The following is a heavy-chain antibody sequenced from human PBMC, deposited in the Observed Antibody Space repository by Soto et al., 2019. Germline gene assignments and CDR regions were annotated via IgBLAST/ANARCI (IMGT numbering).Heavy chain of an antibody. CDR1: GWTFSSYA. J-gene: IGHJ6*01. D-gene: IGHD6-19*01. V-gene: IGHV1-69*13. CDR2: IIPIFGTA. Sequence: SVKVSCKACGWTFSSYAISWVRQARGQGREWMGGIIPIFGTANYAQKFQGRVTITADESTSTAYMELSSLRSEDTAVYYCARRGSIAEAGGYYSYGMDVWGQGTTVTVSS. CDR3: ARRGSIAEAGGYYSYGMDV.